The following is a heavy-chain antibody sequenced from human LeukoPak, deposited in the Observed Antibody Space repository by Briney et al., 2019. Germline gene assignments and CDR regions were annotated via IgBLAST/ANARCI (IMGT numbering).Heavy chain of an antibody. Sequence: GGSLRLSCAASGFTVSSNYMRWVRQAPGKGLEWVSIIYTGGTTYHADSVKGRFTISRDNSKNTLELQMNSLRAEDTAIYYCAREVRGTYYDILTGNLAYYYYMDVWGRGTTVTISS. CDR1: GFTVSSNY. D-gene: IGHD3-9*01. CDR3: AREVRGTYYDILTGNLAYYYYMDV. J-gene: IGHJ6*03. CDR2: IYTGGTT. V-gene: IGHV3-53*01.